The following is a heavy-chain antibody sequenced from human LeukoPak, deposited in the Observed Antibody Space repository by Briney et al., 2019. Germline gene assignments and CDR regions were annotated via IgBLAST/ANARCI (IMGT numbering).Heavy chain of an antibody. CDR2: MNPDTGDT. J-gene: IGHJ4*02. CDR1: GYTFTNYG. Sequence: ASVKVSCKTSGYTFTNYGIMWVRQAPGQGLEWMGWMNPDTGDTGYAQKFQGRVTMTRNTSIDTAYMELSGLRSEDSAVYYCTRGSLSGSSRDYWGQGTLVTVSS. CDR3: TRGSLSGSSRDY. D-gene: IGHD1-26*01. V-gene: IGHV1-8*02.